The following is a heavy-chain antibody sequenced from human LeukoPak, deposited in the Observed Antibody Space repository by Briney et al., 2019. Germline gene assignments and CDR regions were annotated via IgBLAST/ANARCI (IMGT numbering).Heavy chain of an antibody. CDR3: AKGDIVVVVAAT. J-gene: IGHJ4*02. V-gene: IGHV3-30*18. CDR2: ISYDGSNK. Sequence: PGGSLRLSCAASGFTFSSYGMHWVRQAPGKGLEWVAVISYDGSNKYYADSVKGRFTISRDNSKNTLYLQMNSLRAEDTAVYYCAKGDIVVVVAATWGQGTLVTVSS. D-gene: IGHD2-15*01. CDR1: GFTFSSYG.